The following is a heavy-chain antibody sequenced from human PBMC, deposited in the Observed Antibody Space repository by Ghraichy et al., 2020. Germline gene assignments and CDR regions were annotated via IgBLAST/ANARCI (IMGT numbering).Heavy chain of an antibody. CDR1: GYTFTGYY. CDR3: ARGARIAAAGKWVWFDP. Sequence: ASVKVSCKASGYTFTGYYMHWVRQAPGQGLEWMGWINPNSGGTNYAQKFQGWVTMTRDTSISTAYMELSRLRSDDTAVYYCARGARIAAAGKWVWFDPWGQGTLVTVSS. V-gene: IGHV1-2*04. J-gene: IGHJ5*02. CDR2: INPNSGGT. D-gene: IGHD6-13*01.